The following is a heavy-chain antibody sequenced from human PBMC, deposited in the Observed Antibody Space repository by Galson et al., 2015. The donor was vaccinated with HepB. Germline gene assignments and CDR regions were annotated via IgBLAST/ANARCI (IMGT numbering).Heavy chain of an antibody. CDR2: IFSDDEA. D-gene: IGHD6-13*01. Sequence: PALVKPTQTLTVTCTVSEFSVTNNRMGVGWIRQPPGKALEWLAHIFSDDEAAYNLSLKTRLPVPMDTSKTQVVPSLTDVDPVDPATYVCARVQRRSSWYVPYYFDSWGQGTLVTVSS. J-gene: IGHJ4*02. CDR1: EFSVTNNRMG. CDR3: ARVQRRSSWYVPYYFDS. V-gene: IGHV2-26*01.